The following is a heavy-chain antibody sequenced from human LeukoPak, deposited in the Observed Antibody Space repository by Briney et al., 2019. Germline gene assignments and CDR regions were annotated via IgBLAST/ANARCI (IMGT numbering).Heavy chain of an antibody. CDR2: ITSVSSIL. J-gene: IGHJ3*02. CDR1: GFTFSSYT. V-gene: IGHV3-48*02. CDR3: ARDLDWTFDI. D-gene: IGHD1-1*01. Sequence: GGSLRLSCAASGFTFSSYTMNWVRQAPGKGLEWVSYITSVSSILSYADSVKGRFTISRDNAKNSLYLQMNSLRDEDTAVYYCARDLDWTFDIWGQGTMVTVS.